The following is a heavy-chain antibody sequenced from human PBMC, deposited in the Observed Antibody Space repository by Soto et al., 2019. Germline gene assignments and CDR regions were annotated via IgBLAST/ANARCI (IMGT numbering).Heavy chain of an antibody. CDR1: GYTLTELS. D-gene: IGHD2-2*01. V-gene: IGHV1-24*01. J-gene: IGHJ4*02. CDR3: ATDPLPTQSPAPRLFDY. CDR2: FDPEDGET. Sequence: ASVKVSCKVSGYTLTELSMHWVRQAPGKGLEWMGGFDPEDGETIYAQKFQGRVTMTEDTSTDTAYMELSSLRSEDTAVYYCATDPLPTQSPAPRLFDYWGQGTLVTVSS.